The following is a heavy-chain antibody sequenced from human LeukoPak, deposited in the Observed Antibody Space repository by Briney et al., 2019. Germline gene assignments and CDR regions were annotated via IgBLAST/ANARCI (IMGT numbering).Heavy chain of an antibody. CDR1: GFSLSTYE. D-gene: IGHD2-2*01. CDR2: INRGASTI. Sequence: GGSLRLSCAASGFSLSTYEMNWVRQAPGKGLEWVSYINRGASTIFYADSVKGRFTISRDNAKNSLYLQVSSLSAEDTAVYYCARVEGYCSSKSCPYYYYGMDVWGQGTTVIVSS. CDR3: ARVEGYCSSKSCPYYYYGMDV. J-gene: IGHJ6*02. V-gene: IGHV3-48*03.